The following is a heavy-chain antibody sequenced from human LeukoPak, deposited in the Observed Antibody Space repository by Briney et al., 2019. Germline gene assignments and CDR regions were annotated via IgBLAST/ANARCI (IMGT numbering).Heavy chain of an antibody. D-gene: IGHD4-17*01. Sequence: GGSLRLSCAASGFTFSSYAMSWARQAPGKGLEWVSAISGSGGSTYYADSVKGRFTISRDNSKNTLYLQMNSLRAEDTAVYYCAKGDDYGDYPFDYWGQGTLVTVSS. CDR1: GFTFSSYA. CDR3: AKGDDYGDYPFDY. CDR2: ISGSGGST. J-gene: IGHJ4*02. V-gene: IGHV3-23*01.